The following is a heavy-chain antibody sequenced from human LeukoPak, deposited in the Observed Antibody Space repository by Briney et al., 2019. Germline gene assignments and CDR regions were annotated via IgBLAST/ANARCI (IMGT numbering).Heavy chain of an antibody. Sequence: ASVKVSCKASGYTFTSYYMHWVRQAPGQGLEWMGIINPSGGSTSYAQKFQGRVTMTRDTSISTAYMELSRLRSDDTAVYYCARGRLSYSSGWFLFDYWGQGTLVTVSS. J-gene: IGHJ4*02. V-gene: IGHV1-46*01. CDR3: ARGRLSYSSGWFLFDY. CDR2: INPSGGST. D-gene: IGHD6-19*01. CDR1: GYTFTSYY.